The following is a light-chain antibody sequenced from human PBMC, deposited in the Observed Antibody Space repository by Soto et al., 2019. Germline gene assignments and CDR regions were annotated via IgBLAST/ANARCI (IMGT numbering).Light chain of an antibody. J-gene: IGKJ1*01. CDR3: QQYGSSPVT. Sequence: EIVLTQSAGTLSLSPGERATLSCRASQSVSSSYLAWYQQKPGQAPRLLIYGASSRATGIPDNFSGTGSGTDFTLTISRLEPEDFAVYYCQQYGSSPVTFGQGTKVDIK. CDR1: QSVSSSY. CDR2: GAS. V-gene: IGKV3-20*01.